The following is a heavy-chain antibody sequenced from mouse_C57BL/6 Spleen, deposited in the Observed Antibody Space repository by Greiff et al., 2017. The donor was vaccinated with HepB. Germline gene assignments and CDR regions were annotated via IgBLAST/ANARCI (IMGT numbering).Heavy chain of an antibody. J-gene: IGHJ3*01. CDR3: ARHEDGSSSFAY. D-gene: IGHD1-1*01. CDR1: GYTFTGYT. V-gene: IGHV1-62-2*01. CDR2: FYPGSGSI. Sequence: VQLQESGAELVKPGASVKLSCKASGYTFTGYTIHWVKQRSGQGLEWIGWFYPGSGSIKYNEKFKDKATLTADKSSSTVYMELSSLTSEYSAVYFCARHEDGSSSFAYWGQGTLVTVSA.